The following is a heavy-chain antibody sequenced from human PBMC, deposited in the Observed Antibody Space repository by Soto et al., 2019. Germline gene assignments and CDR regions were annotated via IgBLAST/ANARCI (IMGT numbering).Heavy chain of an antibody. Sequence: EVQLVESGGGLIQPGGSLRLSCAASGFSVSRNYINWVRQAPGKGLEWVSVVHSGGTAYYADAVQGRFTISRDNSKNTVDLQMNSLRVEDTGVFYCAGDPFGGPDVLDIWGQGKMVTVSS. J-gene: IGHJ3*02. CDR3: AGDPFGGPDVLDI. V-gene: IGHV3-53*01. CDR2: VHSGGTA. D-gene: IGHD3-16*01. CDR1: GFSVSRNY.